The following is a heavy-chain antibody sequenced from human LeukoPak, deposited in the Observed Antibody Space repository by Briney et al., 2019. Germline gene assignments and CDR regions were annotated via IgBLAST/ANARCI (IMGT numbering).Heavy chain of an antibody. CDR3: ARGRDGYTLIDAFDI. V-gene: IGHV3-21*01. J-gene: IGHJ3*02. D-gene: IGHD5-24*01. CDR2: ISTSSIYI. CDR1: GFTFSNYC. Sequence: GGSLRLSCAASGFTFSNYCMNWVRQAPGKGLEWVSSISTSSIYIYYANSLKGRFTISRDNAKNSLYLEMNSLRAEDTALYYCARGRDGYTLIDAFDIWGQGTMVTVSS.